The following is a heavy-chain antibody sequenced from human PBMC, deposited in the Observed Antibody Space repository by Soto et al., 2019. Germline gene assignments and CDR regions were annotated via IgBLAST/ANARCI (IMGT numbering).Heavy chain of an antibody. Sequence: PSETLSRTCAVCVGSGSFSDYLWRWILQPPGNGLEWIGEINHSGSTNYNPSLKSRVTISVDTSKNQFSLDLSSVTAADTAVYYCARGRTGYSSSWYVDWGQGTLVSVSS. CDR3: ARGRTGYSSSWYVD. J-gene: IGHJ4*02. CDR2: INHSGST. CDR1: VGSGSFSDYL. V-gene: IGHV4-34*01. D-gene: IGHD6-13*01.